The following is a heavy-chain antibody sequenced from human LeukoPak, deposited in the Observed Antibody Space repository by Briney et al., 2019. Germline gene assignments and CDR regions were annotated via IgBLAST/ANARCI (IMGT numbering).Heavy chain of an antibody. CDR3: AREGGRYDYVWGSYPPDY. Sequence: GGSLRLSCAASGFTFSSSAMSWVRQAPGKGLEWVSAISNNGGYTYYADSVQGRFTISRDNSKSTLCLQMNSLRAEDTAVYYCAREGGRYDYVWGSYPPDYWGQGTLVTVSS. D-gene: IGHD3-16*01. J-gene: IGHJ4*02. CDR1: GFTFSSSA. CDR2: ISNNGGYT. V-gene: IGHV3-23*01.